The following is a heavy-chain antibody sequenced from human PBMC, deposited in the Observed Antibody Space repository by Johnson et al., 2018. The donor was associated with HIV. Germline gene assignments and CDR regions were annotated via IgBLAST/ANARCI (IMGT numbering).Heavy chain of an antibody. V-gene: IGHV3-13*01. D-gene: IGHD6-19*01. CDR1: GFTFRNHD. CDR3: ARGLIAVAGFDAFDI. J-gene: IGHJ3*02. CDR2: IGPTGDT. Sequence: EVQLVESGGGVVRPVGSLRLSCAASGFTFRNHDMHWVRQATGKGLEWVSAIGPTGDTYYPGSVKGRFTISRENAKNSLYLQMNSLRAGDTAVYYCARGLIAVAGFDAFDIWGQGTMVTVSS.